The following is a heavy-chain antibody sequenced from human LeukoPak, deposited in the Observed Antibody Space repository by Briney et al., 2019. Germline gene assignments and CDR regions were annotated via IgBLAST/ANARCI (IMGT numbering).Heavy chain of an antibody. Sequence: PGGSLRLSCAASGFTFSSYWMSWVRQAPGKGLEWVANIKQDGSEKYYVDSVKGRFTISRDNAKNSLYLQMNSLRAEDTAVYYCARDYKSKATNWDQYYFDYWGQGTLVTVSS. J-gene: IGHJ4*02. CDR2: IKQDGSEK. V-gene: IGHV3-7*01. CDR1: GFTFSSYW. CDR3: ARDYKSKATNWDQYYFDY. D-gene: IGHD7-27*01.